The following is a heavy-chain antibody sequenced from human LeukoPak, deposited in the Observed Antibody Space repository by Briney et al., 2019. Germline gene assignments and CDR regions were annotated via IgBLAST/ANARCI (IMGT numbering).Heavy chain of an antibody. CDR2: ISGSSSNT. D-gene: IGHD1-1*01. V-gene: IGHV3-11*06. CDR3: ARIHNLGILAHFDY. J-gene: IGHJ4*02. CDR1: GFTFSDYY. Sequence: SGRSLRLSCAASGFTFSDYYMSWIRQAPGEWREWVSYISGSSSNTKYADSVKGRFTISRDNAKNSLYLQMNSLRGDDTAVYYCARIHNLGILAHFDYWGQGTLVTVSS.